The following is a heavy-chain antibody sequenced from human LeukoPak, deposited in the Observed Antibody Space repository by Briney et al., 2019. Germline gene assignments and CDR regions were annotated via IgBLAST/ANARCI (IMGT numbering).Heavy chain of an antibody. V-gene: IGHV3-33*01. CDR1: GFAFSSYG. D-gene: IGHD6-13*01. Sequence: GGSLRLSCAASGFAFSSYGMHWVRQAPGKGLEWVAVIWYDGSNKYYADSVKGRFTISRDNSKNTLYLQMNSLRAEDTAVYYCARDYAHSSSWYYNWFDPWGQGTLVTVSS. CDR2: IWYDGSNK. J-gene: IGHJ5*02. CDR3: ARDYAHSSSWYYNWFDP.